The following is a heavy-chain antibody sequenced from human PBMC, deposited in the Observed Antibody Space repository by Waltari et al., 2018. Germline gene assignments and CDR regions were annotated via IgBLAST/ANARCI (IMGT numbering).Heavy chain of an antibody. J-gene: IGHJ3*02. CDR3: ARDSPLSMAVGGPDI. D-gene: IGHD3-22*01. Sequence: QVQLQQWGAGLLKPSETLSLTCAVYGGSFSGYYWSWNRPPPGKGLEWIGEINHSGSTNYNPSLKSRVTISVDTSKNQFSLKLSSVTAADTAVYYCARDSPLSMAVGGPDIWGQGTMVTVSS. V-gene: IGHV4-34*01. CDR1: GGSFSGYY. CDR2: INHSGST.